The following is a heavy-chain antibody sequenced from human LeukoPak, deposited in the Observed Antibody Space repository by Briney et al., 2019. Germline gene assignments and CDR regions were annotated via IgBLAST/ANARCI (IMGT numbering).Heavy chain of an antibody. CDR3: ARDHGSGRYDY. CDR2: ISREGGST. D-gene: IGHD3-10*01. J-gene: IGHJ4*02. CDR1: GFSFSSYA. Sequence: GGSLRLSCVEPGFSFSSYAMHWGRHAPGEGREYVSAISREGGSTNYANSVKGRFTTSRDNSKKTRYLQMGSLRAEDMAVYYCARDHGSGRYDYGGQGTLVT. V-gene: IGHV3-64*01.